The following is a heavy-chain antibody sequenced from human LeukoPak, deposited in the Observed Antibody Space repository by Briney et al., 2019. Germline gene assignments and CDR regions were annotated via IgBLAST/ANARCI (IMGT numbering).Heavy chain of an antibody. CDR3: ARVPDCMGRGVICPFDI. D-gene: IGHD3-10*01. J-gene: IGHJ3*02. V-gene: IGHV1-18*01. CDR1: GYSFTRYS. Sequence: ASVKVSYKASGYSFTRYSISWVRQAPGQGLEWMGWLSAYNGKTDYAQKFQGRVTMTKDTYTSTAYMELRSLRSDDTAVYYCARVPDCMGRGVICPFDIWGQGTMVTVSP. CDR2: LSAYNGKT.